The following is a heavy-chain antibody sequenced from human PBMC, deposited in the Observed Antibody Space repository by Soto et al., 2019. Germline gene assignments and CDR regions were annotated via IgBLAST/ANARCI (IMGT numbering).Heavy chain of an antibody. CDR1: GGTFSNYA. CDR3: ARDMIPAAISYRYYALDV. Sequence: QVQLVQSGAEVKTPGSSVKVSCMASGGTFSNYAISWVRQAPGQGLEWMGGIIPIFDTADYAQRFQGRVTITADESTSTAYLELSSLTSGDTAVYYCARDMIPAAISYRYYALDVWGQGTTVTVSS. CDR2: IIPIFDTA. D-gene: IGHD2-2*01. J-gene: IGHJ6*02. V-gene: IGHV1-69*01.